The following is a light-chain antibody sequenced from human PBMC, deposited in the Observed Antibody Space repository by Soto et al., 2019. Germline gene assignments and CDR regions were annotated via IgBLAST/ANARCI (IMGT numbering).Light chain of an antibody. V-gene: IGKV2-30*01. CDR3: QPYNNWKLI. Sequence: DVVMTQSPLSLPVTLGQPASISCRSSQSLLYSDGNTYLTWFQQRPGQSPRRLIYRVSGRDSGVPDRFSGSGSGTDFTLKISRVEAEDFAVYYCQPYNNWKLIFGGGTKVDIK. J-gene: IGKJ4*01. CDR1: QSLLYSDGNTY. CDR2: RVS.